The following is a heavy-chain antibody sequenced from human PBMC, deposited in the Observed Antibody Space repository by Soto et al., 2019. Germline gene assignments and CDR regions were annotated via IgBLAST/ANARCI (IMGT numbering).Heavy chain of an antibody. CDR1: GFGFDSFA. V-gene: IGHV3-23*01. J-gene: IGHJ4*02. D-gene: IGHD3-10*01. CDR3: AKALWFGEASHYFDY. Sequence: EVELLESGGGLVQPGGSLRLSCVGSGFGFDSFAMSWVRQAPGKGLEWVSGIGGSGGATVYADSVKGRFTISRDNSRNTLYLEMNCLRGGDKAVYYCAKALWFGEASHYFDYWGQGTLVTVSS. CDR2: IGGSGGAT.